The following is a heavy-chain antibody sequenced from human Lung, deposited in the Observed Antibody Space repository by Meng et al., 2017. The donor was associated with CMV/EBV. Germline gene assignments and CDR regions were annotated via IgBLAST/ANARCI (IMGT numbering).Heavy chain of an antibody. Sequence: GGSLRLSCAASGFTFSSYWMSWVRQAPGKGLEWVANINQDGNEEYYVDSLKGRFTISRDNAKNSLYLQMTSLRAEDTAVYYCARDGTLSPYYYYYGMDVWGQGTTVTFSS. V-gene: IGHV3-7*01. CDR1: GFTFSSYW. CDR3: ARDGTLSPYYYYYGMDV. J-gene: IGHJ6*02. CDR2: INQDGNEE.